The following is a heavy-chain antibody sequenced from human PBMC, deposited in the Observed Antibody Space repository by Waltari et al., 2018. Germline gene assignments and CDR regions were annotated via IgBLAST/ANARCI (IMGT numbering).Heavy chain of an antibody. Sequence: PGGSLRLSCAASGFTFSKYAMRWVRQAPGEGLEWVSGISDSGGRTYYANSVKGRFTISRDNPKNTLYLQMNTLRAEDTAVYYCAKDFDYDGDFFDYWGQGTLVTVSS. CDR3: AKDFDYDGDFFDY. V-gene: IGHV3-23*01. J-gene: IGHJ4*02. CDR2: ISDSGGRT. CDR1: GFTFSKYA. D-gene: IGHD3-9*01.